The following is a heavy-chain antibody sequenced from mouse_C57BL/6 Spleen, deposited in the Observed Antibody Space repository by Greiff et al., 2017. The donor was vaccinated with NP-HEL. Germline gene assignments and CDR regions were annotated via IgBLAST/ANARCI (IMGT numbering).Heavy chain of an antibody. D-gene: IGHD1-1*01. CDR2: IDPSDSYT. V-gene: IGHV1-69*01. J-gene: IGHJ1*03. Sequence: QVQLKQPGAELVMPGASVKLSCKASGYTFTSYWMHWVKQRPGQGLEWIGEIDPSDSYTNYNQKFKGKSTLTVDKSSSTAYMQLSSLTSEDSAVYYCARGGYGNWYFDGWGTGTTVTVSS. CDR3: ARGGYGNWYFDG. CDR1: GYTFTSYW.